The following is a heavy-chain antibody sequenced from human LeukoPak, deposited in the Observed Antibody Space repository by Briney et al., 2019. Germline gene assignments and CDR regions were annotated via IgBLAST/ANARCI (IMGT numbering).Heavy chain of an antibody. CDR3: AKSSTTGGEDWFDP. D-gene: IGHD4-17*01. CDR1: GFTFSSYG. CDR2: ISYDGSNK. Sequence: GGSLRLSCAASGFTFSSYGMHWVRQAPGKGLEWVAGISYDGSNKYYADSVKGRFTISRDNSKNTLYLQMNSLRSEDTAVYYCAKSSTTGGEDWFDPWGQGTLVTVSS. V-gene: IGHV3-30*18. J-gene: IGHJ5*02.